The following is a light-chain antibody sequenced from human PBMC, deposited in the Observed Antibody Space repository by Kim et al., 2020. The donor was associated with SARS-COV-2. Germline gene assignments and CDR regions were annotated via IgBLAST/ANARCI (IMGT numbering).Light chain of an antibody. V-gene: IGLV3-19*01. CDR3: NSRDSSGNRV. CDR1: SLRSYY. J-gene: IGLJ2*01. CDR2: GKN. Sequence: ALGQTVRITCQGDSLRSYYASWYQQKPGQAPVLVIYGKNNRPSGIPDRFSGSSSGNTASLTITGAQAEDEADYYCNSRDSSGNRVFGGGTKLTVL.